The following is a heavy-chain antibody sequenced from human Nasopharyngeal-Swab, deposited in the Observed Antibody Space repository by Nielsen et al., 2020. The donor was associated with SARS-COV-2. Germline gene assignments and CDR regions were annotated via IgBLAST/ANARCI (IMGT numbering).Heavy chain of an antibody. J-gene: IGHJ4*02. D-gene: IGHD6-13*01. CDR2: INHSGST. Sequence: SETLSLTCAVYGGSFSGYYWSWIRQPPGKGLEWIGEINHSGSTNYNPSLKSRVTISVDKSKNQFSLKLSSVTAADTAVYYCARVGPLYSSSWYFDYWGQGTLVTVSS. CDR3: ARVGPLYSSSWYFDY. CDR1: GGSFSGYY. V-gene: IGHV4-34*01.